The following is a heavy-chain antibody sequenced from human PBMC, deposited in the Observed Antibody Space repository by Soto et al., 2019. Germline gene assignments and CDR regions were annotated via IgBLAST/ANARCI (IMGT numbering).Heavy chain of an antibody. CDR2: ISYDGSNK. CDR1: GFTFSSYG. V-gene: IGHV3-30*18. CDR3: AKGYCSGGSCGINFVAFDI. D-gene: IGHD2-15*01. J-gene: IGHJ3*02. Sequence: GGSLRLSCAASGFTFSSYGMHWVRQAPGKGLEWVAVISYDGSNKYYADSVKGRFTISRDNSKNTLYLQMNSLRAEDTAVYYCAKGYCSGGSCGINFVAFDIWGQGTMVTVSS.